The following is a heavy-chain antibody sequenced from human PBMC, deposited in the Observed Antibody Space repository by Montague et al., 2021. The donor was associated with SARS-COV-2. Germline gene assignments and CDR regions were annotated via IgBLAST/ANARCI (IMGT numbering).Heavy chain of an antibody. J-gene: IGHJ3*02. D-gene: IGHD4-23*01. V-gene: IGHV4-59*01. Sequence: SETQSLTCTVSGGSITGYYWSWLWRSPGKGLEWIAYIYDGGAVNYNPSLGSRVTILTDTSKNQLSLKVNSVTAADTAVYYCVRDNPYGGPRGAYDIWGQGTVVTVSS. CDR3: VRDNPYGGPRGAYDI. CDR1: GGSITGYY. CDR2: IYDGGAV.